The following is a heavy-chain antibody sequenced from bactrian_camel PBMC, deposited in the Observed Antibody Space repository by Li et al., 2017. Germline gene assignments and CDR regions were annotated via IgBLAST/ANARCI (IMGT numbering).Heavy chain of an antibody. CDR3: AADPRRPVPAPDGGRCRGRGY. J-gene: IGHJ6*01. CDR2: IYLGTGKT. CDR1: GMPDSRHW. V-gene: IGHV3S1*01. D-gene: IGHD6*01. Sequence: HVQLVESGGGSAQTGGSLRVSCTRSGMPDSRHWMGWWRQTPGKEEREEVAHIYLGTGKTYVADSVKGRFTIEQDLGKNTVYLVMTALRPEDTAMYYCAADPRRPVPAPDGGRCRGRGYWGQGTQVTVS.